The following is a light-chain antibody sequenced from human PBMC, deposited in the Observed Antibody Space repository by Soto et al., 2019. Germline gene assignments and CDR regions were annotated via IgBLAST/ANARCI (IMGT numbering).Light chain of an antibody. CDR2: EGS. V-gene: IGLV2-23*01. J-gene: IGLJ1*01. Sequence: QSVLTQPASVSGYPGQSITISSTGTSSDVGSYNLVSWYQQHPGKAPKLMISEGSKSPSGVSNRFSGSKSGNTASLTISGLQAEYEADYYCCSYAGSSTYVFGTVTKLTVL. CDR3: CSYAGSSTYV. CDR1: SSDVGSYNL.